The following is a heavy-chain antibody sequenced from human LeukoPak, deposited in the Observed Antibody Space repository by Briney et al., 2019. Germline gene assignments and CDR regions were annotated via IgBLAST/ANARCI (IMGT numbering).Heavy chain of an antibody. CDR2: IGASGADT. CDR3: ARRPRDTSGYYLGAFHD. CDR1: GFTFNTYA. J-gene: IGHJ3*01. Sequence: GGSLRLSCAASGFTFNTYAMSWVRQAPGKGLEWVSVIGASGADTYYSDSVKGRFTVSRDNSQNTLFLHMSSLRAEDTAVYFCARRPRDTSGYYLGAFHDWGQGTTVTVSS. D-gene: IGHD3-22*01. V-gene: IGHV3-23*01.